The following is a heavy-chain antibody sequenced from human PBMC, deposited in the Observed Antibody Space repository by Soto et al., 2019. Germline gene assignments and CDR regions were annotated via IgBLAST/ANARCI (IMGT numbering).Heavy chain of an antibody. CDR3: ERDYGGGDDSSGYYWD. CDR2: ISSSSSTI. J-gene: IGHJ4*02. CDR1: GFTFSSYS. V-gene: IGHV3-48*04. D-gene: IGHD3-22*01. Sequence: GGSLRLSCAASGFTFSSYSMNWVRQAPGKGLEWVSYISSSSSTIYYADSVKGRFTISRDNAKNSLYLQMNSLRAEDTAVYYCERDYGGGDDSSGYYWDWGQGTLVTVSS.